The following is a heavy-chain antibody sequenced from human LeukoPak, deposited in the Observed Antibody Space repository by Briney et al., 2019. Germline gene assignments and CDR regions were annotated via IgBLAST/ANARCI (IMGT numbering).Heavy chain of an antibody. Sequence: ASVKVSCKASGYTFTRYGIYWVRLAPGQGLEWMGWISGYNGNTKYAQKFQDRVSVTTDTSTSTAYMELRSLRSDDTAVYYCARAEGVVVAAHIDVWGKGTTVTVSS. J-gene: IGHJ6*03. V-gene: IGHV1-18*01. D-gene: IGHD2-15*01. CDR1: GYTFTRYG. CDR2: ISGYNGNT. CDR3: ARAEGVVVAAHIDV.